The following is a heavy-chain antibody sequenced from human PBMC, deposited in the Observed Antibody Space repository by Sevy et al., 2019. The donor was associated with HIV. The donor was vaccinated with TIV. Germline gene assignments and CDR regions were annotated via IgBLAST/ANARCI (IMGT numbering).Heavy chain of an antibody. J-gene: IGHJ4*02. D-gene: IGHD3-9*01. V-gene: IGHV3-7*01. CDR3: AKVGPGTDWSSYYLES. CDR1: GFSISTYW. Sequence: GGSLRLSCAASGFSISTYWVTWVRQAPGQGLEWVANIKQDGSVRKYLDSVRGRFTISRDNAKNSVWLEMNSLRAEDTATYFCAKVGPGTDWSSYYLESWGRGTLVTVSS. CDR2: IKQDGSVR.